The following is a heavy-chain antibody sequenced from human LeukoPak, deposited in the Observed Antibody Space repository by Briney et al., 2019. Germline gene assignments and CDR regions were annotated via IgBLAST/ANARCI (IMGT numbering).Heavy chain of an antibody. Sequence: GASVKVSCKASGYTFTSYGISWVRQAPGQGLEWMGWISAYNGNTNYAQKLQGRVTMTTDTSTSTAYIELRSLRSDDTAVYYCAESYSGSYSPYDAFDIWGQGTMVTVSS. CDR1: GYTFTSYG. CDR3: AESYSGSYSPYDAFDI. D-gene: IGHD1-26*01. CDR2: ISAYNGNT. V-gene: IGHV1-18*01. J-gene: IGHJ3*02.